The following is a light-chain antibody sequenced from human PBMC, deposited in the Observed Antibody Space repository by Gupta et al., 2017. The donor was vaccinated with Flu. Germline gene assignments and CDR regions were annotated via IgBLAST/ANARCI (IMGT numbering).Light chain of an antibody. CDR3: ALYWNGGFQL. Sequence: VVTQDASLSVSPGGTVTLTCGSNSGPVSSSHYPTWYQKTPGQPPLTLIFNTKSRPCGVPDRFSGSSRGDKIALTITGAQVDEEAIYYCALYWNGGFQLFGGGTKLTVL. CDR1: SGPVSSSHY. CDR2: NTK. J-gene: IGLJ2*01. V-gene: IGLV8-61*01.